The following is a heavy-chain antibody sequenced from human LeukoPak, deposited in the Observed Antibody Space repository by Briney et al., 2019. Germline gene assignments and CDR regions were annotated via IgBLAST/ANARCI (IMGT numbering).Heavy chain of an antibody. D-gene: IGHD3-10*01. Sequence: SETLSLTCTVSGGSISSYYWSRIRQPPGKGLEWIGYIYYSGSTNYNPSLKSRVTISVDTSKNQFSLKLSSVTAADTAVYYCARGQYYYGSGSYYYGYYYYRDVWGKGTTVTVSS. V-gene: IGHV4-59*01. CDR1: GGSISSYY. CDR3: ARGQYYYGSGSYYYGYYYYRDV. J-gene: IGHJ6*03. CDR2: IYYSGST.